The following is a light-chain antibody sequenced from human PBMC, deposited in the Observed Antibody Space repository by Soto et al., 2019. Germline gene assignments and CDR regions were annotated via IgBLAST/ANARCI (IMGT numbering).Light chain of an antibody. J-gene: IGKJ4*01. CDR1: QSVSSY. CDR3: QQRSNWLT. CDR2: DAS. V-gene: IGKV3-11*01. Sequence: EIVLTQSPATLSLSPGERATLSCRASQSVSSYLAWYQQKPGQAPRLLIYDASNRATGIQARFSGSGSWTDFTLTISSLEPEDFAVYYCQQRSNWLTFGGGTKVEIK.